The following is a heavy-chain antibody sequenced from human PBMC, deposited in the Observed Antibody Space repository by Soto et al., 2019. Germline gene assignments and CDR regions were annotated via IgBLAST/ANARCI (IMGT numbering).Heavy chain of an antibody. J-gene: IGHJ6*02. CDR3: ARPFWSGYYIGYYGTDV. D-gene: IGHD3-3*01. V-gene: IGHV1-18*01. Sequence: GASVKVSCKASGYTFTSYGISWVRQAPGQGLEWMGWISAYNGNTNYAQKLQGRVTMTTDTSTSTAYMELRSLRSDDTAVYYCARPFWSGYYIGYYGTDVWGQGTTVTVSS. CDR2: ISAYNGNT. CDR1: GYTFTSYG.